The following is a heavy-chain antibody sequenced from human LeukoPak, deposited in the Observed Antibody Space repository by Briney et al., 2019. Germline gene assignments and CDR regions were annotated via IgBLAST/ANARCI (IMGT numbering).Heavy chain of an antibody. Sequence: GGSLRLSCAASGFTFSSYAMSWVRQVPGKGLEWVSAISGSGGSTYYADSVKGRFTISRDNSKNTLYLQMNSLRAEDTAVYYCAKEYDSSGYYYIFQHWGQGTLVTVSS. V-gene: IGHV3-23*01. J-gene: IGHJ1*01. CDR1: GFTFSSYA. CDR2: ISGSGGST. D-gene: IGHD3-22*01. CDR3: AKEYDSSGYYYIFQH.